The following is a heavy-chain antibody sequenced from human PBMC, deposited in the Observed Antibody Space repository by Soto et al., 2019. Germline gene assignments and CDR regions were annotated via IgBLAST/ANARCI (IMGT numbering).Heavy chain of an antibody. D-gene: IGHD6-6*01. Sequence: SGPTLVNPTQTLTLTCTFSGFSLSTSGMCMSWIRQPPGKALEWLALIDWDDDKYYSTSLKTRLTISKDTSKNQVVLTMTNMDPVDTATYYCARTQYSSSSVLYYYYGMDVWGQGTTVTVSS. CDR1: GFSLSTSGMC. J-gene: IGHJ6*02. CDR3: ARTQYSSSSVLYYYYGMDV. V-gene: IGHV2-70*13. CDR2: IDWDDDK.